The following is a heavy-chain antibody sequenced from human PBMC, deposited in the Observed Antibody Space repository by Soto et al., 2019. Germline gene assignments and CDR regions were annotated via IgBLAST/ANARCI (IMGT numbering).Heavy chain of an antibody. CDR2: ISYDGSNK. V-gene: IGHV3-30*18. CDR1: GFTFSSYG. CDR3: AKEKPRGWGGVHYYYYYGMDV. Sequence: GGSLRLSCAASGFTFSSYGMHWVRQAPGKGLEWVAVISYDGSNKYYADSVKGRFTISRDNSKNTLYLQMNSLRAEDTAVYYCAKEKPRGWGGVHYYYYYGMDVWGQGTTVTVSS. D-gene: IGHD3-16*01. J-gene: IGHJ6*02.